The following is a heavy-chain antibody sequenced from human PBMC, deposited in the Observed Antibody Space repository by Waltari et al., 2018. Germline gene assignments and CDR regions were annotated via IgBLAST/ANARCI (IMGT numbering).Heavy chain of an antibody. V-gene: IGHV4-39*01. CDR3: ARQNYDYVWGSYRPGIDY. D-gene: IGHD3-16*02. CDR1: GGSISSSSYY. Sequence: QLQLQESGPGLVKPSETLSLTCTVSGGSISSSSYYWGWIRQPPGTGLEWIGSIYYSGSTYYNPSLKSRLTISVDTSKNQFSLKLSSVTAADTAVYYCARQNYDYVWGSYRPGIDYWGQGTLVTVSS. J-gene: IGHJ4*02. CDR2: IYYSGST.